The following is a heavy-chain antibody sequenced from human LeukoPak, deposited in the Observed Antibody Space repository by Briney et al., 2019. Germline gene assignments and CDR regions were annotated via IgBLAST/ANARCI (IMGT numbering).Heavy chain of an antibody. J-gene: IGHJ3*02. D-gene: IGHD3-3*01. CDR3: ARDAGPYYDFWSGYHPSDAFDI. V-gene: IGHV4-4*08. CDR1: GGSISGWY. Sequence: PSETLSLTCTVSGGSISGWYWSWIRQPPGKGLEWIGNIYGSGYTNYNPSLKSRVTISVDTSKNQFSLKLSSVTAADTAVYYCARDAGPYYDFWSGYHPSDAFDIWGQGTMVTVSS. CDR2: IYGSGYT.